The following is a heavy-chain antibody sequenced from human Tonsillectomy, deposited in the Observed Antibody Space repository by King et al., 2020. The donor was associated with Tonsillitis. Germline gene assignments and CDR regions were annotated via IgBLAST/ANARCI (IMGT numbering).Heavy chain of an antibody. CDR2: ISSSSNYI. CDR3: AGELTTDIDYSSGWSYNWFDP. Sequence: VQLVESGGGLVKPGGSLRLSCAASGFAFSSYSMNWVRQAPGKGLEWVSVISSSSNYIYYADSVMGRFTISRDNAKNSLFLQMNSLRAEDTAVYYCAGELTTDIDYSSGWSYNWFDPWGQGTLVTVSS. CDR1: GFAFSSYS. J-gene: IGHJ5*02. V-gene: IGHV3-21*01. D-gene: IGHD6-19*01.